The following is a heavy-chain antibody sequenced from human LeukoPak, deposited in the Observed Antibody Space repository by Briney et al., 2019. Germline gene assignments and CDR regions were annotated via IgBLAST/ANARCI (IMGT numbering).Heavy chain of an antibody. CDR1: GFTCSSYS. CDR2: ISSSSSYI. V-gene: IGHV3-21*01. Sequence: TGGSLRLSCAASGFTCSSYSMNWVRQAPGKGLEWVSSISSSSSYIYYADSVKGRFTISRDNAKNSLYLQMNSLRAEDTAVYYCARDYRKIAARREFDYWGQGTLVTVSS. CDR3: ARDYRKIAARREFDY. D-gene: IGHD6-6*01. J-gene: IGHJ4*02.